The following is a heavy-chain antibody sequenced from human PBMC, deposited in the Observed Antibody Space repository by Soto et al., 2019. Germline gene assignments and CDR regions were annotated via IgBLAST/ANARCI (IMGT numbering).Heavy chain of an antibody. D-gene: IGHD2-2*01. Sequence: LXLSCAASGFTFSSYVMHWVRQAPGKGLEWVAVISYDGSNKYYADSVKGRFTISRDNSKDTLYLQMNSLRAEDTAVYYCANHQLLLGYWGQGTLVTVSS. CDR2: ISYDGSNK. CDR3: ANHQLLLGY. V-gene: IGHV3-30*18. CDR1: GFTFSSYV. J-gene: IGHJ4*02.